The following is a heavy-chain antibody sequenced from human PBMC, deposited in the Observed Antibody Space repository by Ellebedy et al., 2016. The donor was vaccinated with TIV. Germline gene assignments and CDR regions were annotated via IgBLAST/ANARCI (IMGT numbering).Heavy chain of an antibody. Sequence: GESLKISCAASGFTFSSYAMSWVRQAPGKGLEWVSAISGSGGSTYYADSVKGRFTISRDNSKNTLYLQMNSLRAEDTAVYYCAKALGIYGGNPFDYWGQGTLVTVSS. CDR2: ISGSGGST. V-gene: IGHV3-23*01. CDR3: AKALGIYGGNPFDY. J-gene: IGHJ4*02. D-gene: IGHD4-23*01. CDR1: GFTFSSYA.